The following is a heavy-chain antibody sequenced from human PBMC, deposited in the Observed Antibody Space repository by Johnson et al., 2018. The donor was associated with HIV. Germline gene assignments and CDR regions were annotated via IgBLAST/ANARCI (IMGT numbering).Heavy chain of an antibody. D-gene: IGHD3-10*01. V-gene: IGHV3-66*01. CDR1: GFTVSSNY. CDR3: ASTGSGSDDAFDI. CDR2: FYSDSNT. Sequence: VQLVESGGGLVQPGGYLRLSCAASGFTVSSNYMSWVRQAPGKGLEWVSVFYSDSNTYSSDSVKGRFTISRDNSKNTLYLQMNSLRAEDTAVYYCASTGSGSDDAFDIWGQGTMVTVSS. J-gene: IGHJ3*02.